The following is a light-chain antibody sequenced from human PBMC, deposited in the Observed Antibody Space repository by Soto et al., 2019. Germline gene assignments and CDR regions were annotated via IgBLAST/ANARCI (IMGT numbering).Light chain of an antibody. J-gene: IGKJ1*01. CDR2: GAS. Sequence: EIVMTQSPATLSVSPWERATLSCMASQSVSSNLAWYQQKPGQAPKLLIHGASTRATGIPDRFSGSGSGTDFTLTISRLEPEDFAVYYCQLYGSSPKTFGQGTKVDIK. CDR3: QLYGSSPKT. V-gene: IGKV3-20*01. CDR1: QSVSSN.